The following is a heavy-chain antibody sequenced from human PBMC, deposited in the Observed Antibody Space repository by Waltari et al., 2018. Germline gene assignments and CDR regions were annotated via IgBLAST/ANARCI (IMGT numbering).Heavy chain of an antibody. V-gene: IGHV4-34*01. CDR3: ARGGDFWSGYPLDY. D-gene: IGHD3-3*01. CDR2: INHSGST. J-gene: IGHJ4*02. CDR1: GGSFSGSY. Sequence: QVQLQQWGAGLLKPSETLSLTCAVYGGSFSGSYWSWIRQPPGKGLELIGEINHSGSTNYNPSLKSRVTISVDTSKNQFSLKLSSVTAADTAVYYCARGGDFWSGYPLDYWGQGTLVTVSS.